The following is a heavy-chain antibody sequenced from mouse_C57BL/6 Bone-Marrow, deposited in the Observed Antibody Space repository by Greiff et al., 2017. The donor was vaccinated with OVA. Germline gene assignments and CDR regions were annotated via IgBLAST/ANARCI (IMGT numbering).Heavy chain of an antibody. D-gene: IGHD3-3*01. Sequence: QVQLQQPGAELVRPGTSVKLSCKASGYTFTSYWMHWVKQRPGQGLEWIGVIDPSDSYTNYNQKFKGKATLTVDTSSSKAYMQLSSLTSEDSAVYYCARWGLASLFAYWGQGTLVTVSA. CDR1: GYTFTSYW. V-gene: IGHV1-59*01. J-gene: IGHJ3*01. CDR2: IDPSDSYT. CDR3: ARWGLASLFAY.